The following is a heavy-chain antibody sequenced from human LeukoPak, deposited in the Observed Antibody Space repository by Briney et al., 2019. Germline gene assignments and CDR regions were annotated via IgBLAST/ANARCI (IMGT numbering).Heavy chain of an antibody. CDR1: GYSISSGYY. V-gene: IGHV4-38-2*02. CDR2: FYHTGTT. CDR3: ARVWEAYYFDN. D-gene: IGHD1-26*01. Sequence: SETLSLTCNVSGYSISSGYYWGWIRQPPGKGLEWIGSFYHTGTTYYNPSLKSRVTISGDKSKNQFSLKVNSVTAADTAVYYCARVWEAYYFDNWGQGTLVTVSS. J-gene: IGHJ4*02.